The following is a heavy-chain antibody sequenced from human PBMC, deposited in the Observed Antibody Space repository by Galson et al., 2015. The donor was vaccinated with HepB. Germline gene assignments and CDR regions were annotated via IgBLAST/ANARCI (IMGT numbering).Heavy chain of an antibody. CDR3: VSHLHNWSPGDAFDI. V-gene: IGHV3-23*01. J-gene: IGHJ3*02. CDR2: ISGSGEST. CDR1: GFTLSSNA. Sequence: SLRLSCAASGFTLSSNAMSWVRQAPGKGLEWVSCISGSGESTYYTDSVKGRFSISRDKSKNTLYLQMSSLGAEDTATYYCVSHLHNWSPGDAFDIWGQGTLVTVSS. D-gene: IGHD1-20*01.